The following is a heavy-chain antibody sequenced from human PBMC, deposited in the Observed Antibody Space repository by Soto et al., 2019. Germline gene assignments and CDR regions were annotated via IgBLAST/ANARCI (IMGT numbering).Heavy chain of an antibody. V-gene: IGHV3-23*01. CDR3: ARATYGDLRNYYYYYGMDV. J-gene: IGHJ6*02. D-gene: IGHD4-17*01. CDR1: GLSFRNFP. Sequence: GGSLRLSSAASGLSFRNFPMSWVRQTPGKGLEWVSAISGSGTNTDYADTVKGRFTISRDNSKNTLYLQMNSLRAEDTAVYYCARATYGDLRNYYYYYGMDVWGQGTTVTVSS. CDR2: ISGSGTNT.